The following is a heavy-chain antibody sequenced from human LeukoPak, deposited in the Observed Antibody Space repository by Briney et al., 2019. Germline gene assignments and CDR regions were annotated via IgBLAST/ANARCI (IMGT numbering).Heavy chain of an antibody. D-gene: IGHD6-13*01. J-gene: IGHJ4*02. CDR1: GFTFSSYW. CDR3: ARGTPGIAAAGTDY. V-gene: IGHV3-23*01. Sequence: GGSLRLSCAASGFTFSSYWMSWVRQAPGKGLEWVSAISGSGGSTYYADSVKGRFTISRDDSKNTLYLQMNSLRAEDTAVYYCARGTPGIAAAGTDYWGQGTLVTVSS. CDR2: ISGSGGST.